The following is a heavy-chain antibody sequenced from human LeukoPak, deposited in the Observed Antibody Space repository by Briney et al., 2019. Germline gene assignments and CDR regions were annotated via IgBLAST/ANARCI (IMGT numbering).Heavy chain of an antibody. CDR3: AKDLAWNFCVDY. V-gene: IGHV3-30*18. J-gene: IGHJ4*02. CDR1: GFAFSTYG. Sequence: GGSLRLSCAPSGFAFSTYGMYWVRQAPGKGLEWLAVISYDGSNKNYADSVKGRFTISRDNSKNTLYLQMNSLRAEDTAMYYCAKDLAWNFCVDYWGQGTLVTVSS. CDR2: ISYDGSNK. D-gene: IGHD1-7*01.